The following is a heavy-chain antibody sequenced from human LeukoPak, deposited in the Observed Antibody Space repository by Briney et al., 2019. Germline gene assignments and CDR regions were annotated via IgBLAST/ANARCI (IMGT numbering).Heavy chain of an antibody. CDR3: ARGTLYSGWSYYFDY. V-gene: IGHV4-39*07. CDR2: IYYSGTT. J-gene: IGHJ4*02. CDR1: GGSISLSYYY. D-gene: IGHD6-19*01. Sequence: PSETLSLTCSVSGGSISLSYYYWGWIRQPPGKALEWIGSIYYSGTTSYNPSLKSRVTISVDMSKNHFSLRLSSVTAADTAMYYCARGTLYSGWSYYFDYWGQGSQVTVSS.